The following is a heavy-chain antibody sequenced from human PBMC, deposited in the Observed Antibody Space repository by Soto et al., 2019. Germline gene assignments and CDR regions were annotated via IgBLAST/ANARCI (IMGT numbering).Heavy chain of an antibody. CDR1: GFNFRNYA. CDR2: ISGNGGST. Sequence: GGSLRLSCTASGFNFRNYAMSWVRQAPGKGLEWVSTISGNGGSTYYADSVKGRFTISRDNSKNMLFLQINSLRDDDSAVYYCAKRPASIITFDYWGQGTPVTVSS. D-gene: IGHD2-2*01. J-gene: IGHJ4*02. CDR3: AKRPASIITFDY. V-gene: IGHV3-23*01.